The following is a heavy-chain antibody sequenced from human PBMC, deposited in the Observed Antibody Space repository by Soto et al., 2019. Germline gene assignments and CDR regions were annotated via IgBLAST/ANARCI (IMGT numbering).Heavy chain of an antibody. CDR3: AGLYPYESTGYHLDY. D-gene: IGHD3-22*01. CDR2: IYHLGNT. CDR1: GDSVTSSY. V-gene: IGHV4-39*01. J-gene: IGHJ4*02. Sequence: TLSLTCSFSGDSVTSSYWCWIRQPPGKGLEWIGSIYHLGNTYYNPSLGSRVTISVDKSKNQFSLKLTSVTAADTAVFYCAGLYPYESTGYHLDYWGQGILVTVSS.